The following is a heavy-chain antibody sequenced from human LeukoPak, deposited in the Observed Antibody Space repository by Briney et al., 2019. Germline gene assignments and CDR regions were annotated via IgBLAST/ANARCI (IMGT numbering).Heavy chain of an antibody. CDR1: GFTFSSYA. D-gene: IGHD4-17*01. CDR3: ANPPTVTTIRFDP. CDR2: ISGSGGST. J-gene: IGHJ5*02. V-gene: IGHV3-23*01. Sequence: GGSLRLSCVASGFTFSSYAMSWVRQAPGKGLEGVSDISGSGGSTYYADSVKGRFTISRDNSKNTLYLQMNSLRAEDTAVYYCANPPTVTTIRFDPWGQGTLVTVSS.